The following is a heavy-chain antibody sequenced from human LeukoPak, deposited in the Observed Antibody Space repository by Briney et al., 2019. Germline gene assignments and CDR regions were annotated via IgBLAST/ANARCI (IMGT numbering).Heavy chain of an antibody. D-gene: IGHD3-10*01. V-gene: IGHV1-8*01. Sequence: ASVKVSCKASGYTFTSYDINWVRQATGQGLEWLGWMNPNSGNTGYAQNFQGRVTMTRNTSISTAYMELSSLRSEDTAVYYCARDYYGSKSSSSDPWGQGTLVTVSS. CDR1: GYTFTSYD. CDR2: MNPNSGNT. J-gene: IGHJ5*02. CDR3: ARDYYGSKSSSSDP.